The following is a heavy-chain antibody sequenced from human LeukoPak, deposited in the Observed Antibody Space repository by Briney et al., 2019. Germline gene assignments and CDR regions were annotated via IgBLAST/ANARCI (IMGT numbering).Heavy chain of an antibody. CDR1: GYTFTGYY. CDR2: INPNSGGT. CDR3: ASSVGYSSGLYGMDV. D-gene: IGHD6-19*01. V-gene: IGHV1-2*02. J-gene: IGHJ6*02. Sequence: ASEKVSCKASGYTFTGYYMHWVRQAPGPGLGRKGWINPNSGGTNYAKKFQSRVTMITDTTTSTAYIVLRSPVSADTTVYYCASSVGYSSGLYGMDVWGQGTTVTVSS.